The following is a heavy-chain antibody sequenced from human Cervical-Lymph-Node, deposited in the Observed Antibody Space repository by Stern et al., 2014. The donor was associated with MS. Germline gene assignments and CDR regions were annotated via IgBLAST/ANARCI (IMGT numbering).Heavy chain of an antibody. CDR3: ARVRSAAPDLPFDF. V-gene: IGHV4-39*02. J-gene: IGHJ4*02. Sequence: QLVQSGPGLVKPSETLSLICSVSGASMSTSNYFWGWIRQAPGEGLEWIGNLDHSGKTHYNPSLKSRVTRSVDTSKNVFSLKVTSVTASDTGVYFCARVRSAAPDLPFDFWGPGTLVTVSS. CDR2: LDHSGKT. D-gene: IGHD6-6*01. CDR1: GASMSTSNYF.